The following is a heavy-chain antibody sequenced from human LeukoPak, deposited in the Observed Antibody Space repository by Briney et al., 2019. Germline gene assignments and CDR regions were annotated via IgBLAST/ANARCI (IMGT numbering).Heavy chain of an antibody. Sequence: AASVKVSCKASGYTFTSYYMHWVRQAPGQGLEWMGRIIPILGIANYAQKFQGRVTITADKSTSTAYMELSRLRSDDTAVYYCARELRGYSGYGTNPDAFDIWGQGTMVTVSS. CDR3: ARELRGYSGYGTNPDAFDI. CDR2: IIPILGIA. CDR1: GYTFTSYY. D-gene: IGHD5-12*01. J-gene: IGHJ3*02. V-gene: IGHV1-69*04.